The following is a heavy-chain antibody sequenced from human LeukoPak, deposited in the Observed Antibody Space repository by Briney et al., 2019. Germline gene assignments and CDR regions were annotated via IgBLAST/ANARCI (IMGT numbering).Heavy chain of an antibody. V-gene: IGHV4-61*01. CDR1: GYSISSGYY. Sequence: SETLSLTCTVSGYSISSGYYWGWIRQPPGKGLEWIGYIHYTGSTDYNPSLKSRVTISVDTSKNQFSLNLSSVTAADTAVYYCARGYGSGSYNNFNHWGQGILVTVSS. CDR2: IHYTGST. CDR3: ARGYGSGSYNNFNH. J-gene: IGHJ4*02. D-gene: IGHD3-10*01.